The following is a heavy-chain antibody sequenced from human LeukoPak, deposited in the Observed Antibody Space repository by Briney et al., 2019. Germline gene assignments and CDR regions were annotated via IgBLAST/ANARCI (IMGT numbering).Heavy chain of an antibody. CDR3: TRVGYCSSTCCYASSGGDY. Sequence: GGSLRLSCTASGFTFGDYAMSWFRQAPGKGLEWVGFIRSKAYGGTTEYAASVKGRFTISRDDSKSIAYLQMNSLKTEDTAVYYCTRVGYCSSTCCYASSGGDYWGQGTLVTVSS. J-gene: IGHJ4*02. CDR2: IRSKAYGGTT. V-gene: IGHV3-49*03. CDR1: GFTFGDYA. D-gene: IGHD2-2*01.